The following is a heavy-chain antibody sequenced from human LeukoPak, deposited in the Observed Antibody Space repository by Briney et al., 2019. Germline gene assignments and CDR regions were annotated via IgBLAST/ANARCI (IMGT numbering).Heavy chain of an antibody. J-gene: IGHJ2*01. V-gene: IGHV4-59*01. CDR1: GGSISGYY. D-gene: IGHD3-22*01. CDR2: IYYSGRT. Sequence: SETLSLTCTVSGGSISGYYWSWIRQPPGKGLEWIGYIYYSGRTNYNPSLKSRVTISVDTSKNQFSLKLSSVTAADTAVYYCARRASRITMIVERYWYFDLWGRGTLVTVSS. CDR3: ARRASRITMIVERYWYFDL.